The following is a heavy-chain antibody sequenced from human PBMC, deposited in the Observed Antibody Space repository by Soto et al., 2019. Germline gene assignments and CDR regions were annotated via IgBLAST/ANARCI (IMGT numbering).Heavy chain of an antibody. D-gene: IGHD3-22*01. CDR1: GFTFNTFA. Sequence: SRRLSSAASGFTFNTFAMIWVRQAPGKGLEWVAVISYDGINKYYADSVKGRFTISRDNSKNTLYLQMNSLRAEDTAGYYCANLSYYDSSGTDYWGQGTLVTVSA. V-gene: IGHV3-30*18. J-gene: IGHJ4*02. CDR2: ISYDGINK. CDR3: ANLSYYDSSGTDY.